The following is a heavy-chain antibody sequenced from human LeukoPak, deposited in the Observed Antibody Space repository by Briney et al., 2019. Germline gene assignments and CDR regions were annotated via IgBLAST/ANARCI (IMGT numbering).Heavy chain of an antibody. CDR3: KTAYDILTGYEFDY. D-gene: IGHD3-9*01. J-gene: IGHJ4*02. CDR2: ISAYNGNT. V-gene: IGHV1-18*01. CDR1: GYTFTSYG. Sequence: ASVKVSCKASGYTFTSYGISWVRQAPGQVLEWMGWISAYNGNTNYAQKLQGRVTMTTDTSTSTAYMELRSLRSDDTVFYKRKTAYDILTGYEFDYWGQGTLVTVSS.